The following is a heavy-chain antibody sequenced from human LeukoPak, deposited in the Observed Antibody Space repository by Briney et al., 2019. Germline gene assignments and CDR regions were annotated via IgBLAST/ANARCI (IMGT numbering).Heavy chain of an antibody. V-gene: IGHV3-23*01. CDR1: GFTFSSYA. D-gene: IGHD1-1*01. CDR2: ISGSGGST. J-gene: IGHJ4*02. CDR3: AKEYGYTYGEFDY. Sequence: GGSLRLSCAASGFTFSSYAMSWVRQAPGKGLEWVSAISGSGGSTYYAASVKGRFTISRDSSKNTLYLQMNSLRAEDTAVYYCAKEYGYTYGEFDYWGQGTLVTVSS.